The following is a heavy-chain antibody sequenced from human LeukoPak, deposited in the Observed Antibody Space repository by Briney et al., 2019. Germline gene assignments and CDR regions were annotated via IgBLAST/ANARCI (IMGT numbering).Heavy chain of an antibody. CDR3: VRQRAGYFDL. J-gene: IGHJ2*01. CDR2: INHSGNT. V-gene: IGHV4-34*01. Sequence: SETLSLTCAVYVGSFSGYYWNWIRQPPGKGLEWIGKINHSGNTNYNPSLKSRVTISVDTSKNQFSLKMHTVAAADTAVYYCVRQRAGYFDLWDRGNLITVSS. CDR1: VGSFSGYY.